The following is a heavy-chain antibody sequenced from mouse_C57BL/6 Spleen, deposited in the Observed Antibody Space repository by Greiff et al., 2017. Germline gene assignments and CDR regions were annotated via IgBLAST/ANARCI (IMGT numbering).Heavy chain of an antibody. J-gene: IGHJ4*01. CDR1: GFTFSDYG. D-gene: IGHD1-1*01. Sequence: EVQLVESGGGLVKPGGSLKLSCAASGFTFSDYGMHWVRQAPEKGLAWVAYISSGSSTIYYADTVKGRFTISRDNAKNTLFLQMTSLRSEDTAMYYCARPGTTVGAMDYWGQGTSVTVSS. CDR3: ARPGTTVGAMDY. CDR2: ISSGSSTI. V-gene: IGHV5-17*01.